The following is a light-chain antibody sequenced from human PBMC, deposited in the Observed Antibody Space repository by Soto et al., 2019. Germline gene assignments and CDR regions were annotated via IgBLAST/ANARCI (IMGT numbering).Light chain of an antibody. J-gene: IGLJ1*01. CDR1: SSDVGGYNY. CDR2: DVS. V-gene: IGLV2-11*01. Sequence: QSVLAQPRSASGSPGQSITISCTGTSSDVGGYNYVSWYQQHPAKAPKLIIFDVSKRPSGVPNRFSGSKSGTSASLAISGLQAEDEADYYCAAWDDSLSGYVFGTGTKVTVL. CDR3: AAWDDSLSGYV.